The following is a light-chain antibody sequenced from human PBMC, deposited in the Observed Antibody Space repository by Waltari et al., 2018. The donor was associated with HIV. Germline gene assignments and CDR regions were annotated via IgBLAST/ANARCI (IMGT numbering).Light chain of an antibody. CDR2: MTN. V-gene: IGLV1-47*01. Sequence: QSVLTQPPSASGTPGQRVTLPCSGSNSNIGSKDVYWFQHLPGTAPKLLIDMTNQRRSGVPDRFSGSKSGTSASLAISGLRSDDEADYYCAAWDDTLSSYVFGTGTTVTV. J-gene: IGLJ1*01. CDR3: AAWDDTLSSYV. CDR1: NSNIGSKD.